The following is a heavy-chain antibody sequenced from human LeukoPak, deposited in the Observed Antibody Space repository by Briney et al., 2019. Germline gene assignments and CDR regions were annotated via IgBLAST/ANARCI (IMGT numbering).Heavy chain of an antibody. CDR2: ISAYNGNT. D-gene: IGHD6-19*01. CDR3: ARGGVAVAGTGYYYYYMDV. V-gene: IGHV1-18*01. CDR1: GYTFTSYG. Sequence: APVKVSCKASGYTFTSYGISWVRQAPGQGLEWMGWISAYNGNTNYAQKLQGRVTMTTDTSTSTAYMELSSLRSEDTAVYYCARGGVAVAGTGYYYYYMDVWGKGTTVTVSS. J-gene: IGHJ6*03.